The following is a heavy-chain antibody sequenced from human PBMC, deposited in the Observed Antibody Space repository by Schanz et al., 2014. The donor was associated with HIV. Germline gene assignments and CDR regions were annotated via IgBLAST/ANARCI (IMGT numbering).Heavy chain of an antibody. V-gene: IGHV3-30*18. Sequence: QVQLVESGGGVVQPGRSLRLSWAASGFTFNSYGMHWVRQGPGKGLGGGSGISYDGRNKLDADSVKGRFTISRDNSKNTMYLKMNSLRVDDTAVYYCAKDRNYYDSRYRGKGNYYYYYGMDVWGQGTTVTVSS. CDR1: GFTFNSYG. J-gene: IGHJ6*02. D-gene: IGHD3-22*01. CDR3: AKDRNYYDSRYRGKGNYYYYYGMDV. CDR2: ISYDGRNK.